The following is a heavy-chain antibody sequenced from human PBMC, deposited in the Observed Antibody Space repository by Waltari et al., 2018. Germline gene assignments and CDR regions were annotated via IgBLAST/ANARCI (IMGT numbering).Heavy chain of an antibody. V-gene: IGHV3-23*01. CDR1: GFIFNNYA. D-gene: IGHD3-22*01. Sequence: EVQVLESGGGLVQPGGSLRLTCAASGFIFNNYAINWVRQAPGKGLDGVLGINGYGDKTYYADSVKGRFTLSRDNSSNTLSLQMNSLRAEDTAVYYCAKAHFYDTSGYIEHWGQGTLVTVSS. CDR3: AKAHFYDTSGYIEH. CDR2: INGYGDKT. J-gene: IGHJ5*02.